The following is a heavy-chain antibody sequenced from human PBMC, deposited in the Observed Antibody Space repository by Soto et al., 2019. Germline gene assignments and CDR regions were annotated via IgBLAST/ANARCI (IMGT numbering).Heavy chain of an antibody. J-gene: IGHJ4*02. D-gene: IGHD3-22*01. Sequence: EVQLVESGGGLVKPGGSLRLSCAASGFTFSSHSMNWVRQAPGRGLEWVSSMSSSGTYIYYADSVKGRFTISRDNAKNSLYLQMNSLRADDTAVYDCARGYYYDSSSCIDHWGQGPLVTVSS. CDR1: GFTFSSHS. CDR3: ARGYYYDSSSCIDH. V-gene: IGHV3-21*01. CDR2: MSSSGTYI.